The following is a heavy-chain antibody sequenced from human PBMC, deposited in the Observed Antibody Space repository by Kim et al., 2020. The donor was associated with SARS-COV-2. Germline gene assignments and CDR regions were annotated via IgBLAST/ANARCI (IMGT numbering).Heavy chain of an antibody. CDR1: GYTFTGYY. V-gene: IGHV1-2*02. Sequence: ASVKVSCKASGYTFTGYYMHWVRQAPGQGLEWMGWINPNSGGTNYAQKFQGRVTMTRDTSISTAYMELSRLRSDDTAVYYCARDPPPTDIEAFDIWGQGTMVTVSS. CDR3: ARDPPPTDIEAFDI. D-gene: IGHD2-21*02. J-gene: IGHJ3*02. CDR2: INPNSGGT.